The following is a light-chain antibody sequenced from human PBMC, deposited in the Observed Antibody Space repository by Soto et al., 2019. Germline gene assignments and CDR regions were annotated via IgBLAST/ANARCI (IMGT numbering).Light chain of an antibody. CDR1: SSDVGAYIF. CDR2: DVN. J-gene: IGLJ3*02. CDR3: SAYTARSTLV. Sequence: QSALTQPPSASGSPGQSVTISCTGTSSDVGAYIFVSWYQQHPGKAPKLMVYDVNRRPPGVPDRVFGSKSGNTASLTVSGLQAEDEGDYYCSAYTARSTLVFGGGTKLTVL. V-gene: IGLV2-8*01.